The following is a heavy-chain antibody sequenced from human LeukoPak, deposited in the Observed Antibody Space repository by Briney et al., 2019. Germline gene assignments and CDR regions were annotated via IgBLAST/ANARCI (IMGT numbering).Heavy chain of an antibody. J-gene: IGHJ6*03. Sequence: ASVKVPCKASGGTFSNYAINWVRQAPGQGLEWMGGIIPIFGTANYAQKFQGRVTITADESTSTAYMELSSLRSEDTAVYYCARAVIPGAITHYMDVWGKGTTVTVSS. CDR1: GGTFSNYA. CDR3: ARAVIPGAITHYMDV. V-gene: IGHV1-69*13. D-gene: IGHD2-2*01. CDR2: IIPIFGTA.